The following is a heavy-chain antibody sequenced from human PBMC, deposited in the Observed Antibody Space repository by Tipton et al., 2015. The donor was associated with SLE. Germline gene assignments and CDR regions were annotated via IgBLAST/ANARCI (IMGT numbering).Heavy chain of an antibody. D-gene: IGHD3-16*01. J-gene: IGHJ4*02. CDR1: GFTFDDYA. CDR2: VTYNGGSL. CDR3: AKDRRERVDLYYFDN. Sequence: SLRLSCEASGFTFDDYAMHWVRQAPGKGLEWVSGVTYNGGSLGYADSVKGRFTISRDNAKNSLYLQMNSLRAEDTALYYCAKDRRERVDLYYFDNWGQGTLVTVSS. V-gene: IGHV3-9*01.